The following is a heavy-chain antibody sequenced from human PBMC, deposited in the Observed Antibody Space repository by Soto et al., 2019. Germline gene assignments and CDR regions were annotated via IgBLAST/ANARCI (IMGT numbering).Heavy chain of an antibody. CDR1: GFTFSSYG. CDR3: ARELRITMVRGVIAYGMDV. CDR2: IWYDGSNK. V-gene: IGHV3-33*01. D-gene: IGHD3-10*01. J-gene: IGHJ6*02. Sequence: GGSLRPFCAASGFTFSSYGLHWVRQAPGKGLGGVAVIWYDGSNKYYADSVKGRFTISRDNSKNTLYLQMNSLRAEDTAVYYCARELRITMVRGVIAYGMDVWGQGTTVTVSS.